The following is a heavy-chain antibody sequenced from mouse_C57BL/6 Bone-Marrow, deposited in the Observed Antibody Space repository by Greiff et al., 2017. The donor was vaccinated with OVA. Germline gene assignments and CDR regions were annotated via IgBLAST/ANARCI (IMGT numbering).Heavy chain of an antibody. CDR2: IYPRSGNT. Sequence: QVQLQQSGAELARPGASVKLSCKASGYTFTSYGISWVKQRTGQGLEWIGEIYPRSGNTYYNEKFKGKATLTADKSSSTAYMELRSLTSEDSACYFCARESYFLFAYWGQGTLVTVSA. D-gene: IGHD1-1*01. J-gene: IGHJ3*01. CDR1: GYTFTSYG. V-gene: IGHV1-81*01. CDR3: ARESYFLFAY.